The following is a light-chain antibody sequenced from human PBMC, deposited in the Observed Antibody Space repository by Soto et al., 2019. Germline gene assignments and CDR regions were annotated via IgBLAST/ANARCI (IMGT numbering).Light chain of an antibody. CDR3: QKYNSAHSYS. V-gene: IGKV1-27*01. CDR1: QGITNY. Sequence: DVQMPQSPSSLSASVGDRVTLTCRASQGITNYLAWYQPKPGKVPKLLIYGASTLQSGVPSRFSGSGSGTDFTLTIDSLQPEDVATYYCQKYNSAHSYSFGQGTKVEIK. J-gene: IGKJ1*01. CDR2: GAS.